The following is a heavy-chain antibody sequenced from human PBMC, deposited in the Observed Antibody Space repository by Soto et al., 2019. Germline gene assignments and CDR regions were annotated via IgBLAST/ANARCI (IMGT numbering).Heavy chain of an antibody. J-gene: IGHJ4*02. V-gene: IGHV3-23*01. CDR2: ISGSGGST. Sequence: GGSLRLSCAASGFTFSSYAMSWVRQAPGKGLEWVSAISGSGGSTYYADSVKGRFTISRDNSKNPLYLQMNSLRAEDTAVYYWAKQEDYVATYYFDYWGQGTLVTVSS. CDR3: AKQEDYVATYYFDY. CDR1: GFTFSSYA. D-gene: IGHD4-17*01.